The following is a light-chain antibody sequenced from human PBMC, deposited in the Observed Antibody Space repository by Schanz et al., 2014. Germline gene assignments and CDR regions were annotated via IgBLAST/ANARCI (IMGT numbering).Light chain of an antibody. Sequence: EIVLTQSPGTLSLSPGERATLSCRASQSVRSNFLAWYQQKPGQAPRLIIHGASSTATGIPDRISGSGSGTDFTLTISRLEPEDFAMYYCQQYTTSPGTFGQGTKVEIK. J-gene: IGKJ1*01. V-gene: IGKV3-20*01. CDR1: QSVRSNF. CDR3: QQYTTSPGT. CDR2: GAS.